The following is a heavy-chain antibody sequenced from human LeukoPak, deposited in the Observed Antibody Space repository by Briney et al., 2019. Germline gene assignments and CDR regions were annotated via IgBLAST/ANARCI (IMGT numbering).Heavy chain of an antibody. Sequence: GASVKVSCKASGYTFTSYGISWVRQAPGQGLEWMGWISAYNGNTNYAQKLQGRVTMTTDTSTSTAYMELRSLRSDDTAVYYCARDPGVRGQLGATWVNYYYGMDVWGQGTTVTVSS. D-gene: IGHD1-26*01. V-gene: IGHV1-18*01. CDR1: GYTFTSYG. J-gene: IGHJ6*02. CDR2: ISAYNGNT. CDR3: ARDPGVRGQLGATWVNYYYGMDV.